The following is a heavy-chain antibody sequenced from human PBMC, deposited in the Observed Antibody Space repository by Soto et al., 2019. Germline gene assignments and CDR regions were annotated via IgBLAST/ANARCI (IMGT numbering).Heavy chain of an antibody. CDR3: ARGQYYSSGSAATSYFYFGIDV. CDR1: GRSFSSDG. D-gene: IGHD3-10*01. CDR2: IIPVFGNT. Sequence: QLKLEQSGPEVKKPGSSVKVSCKASGRSFSSDGVSWVRQAPGQGLEWMGGIIPVFGNTKYVQRFQGRLTITADKSTSTVYMEMSSLSSEDTAVYFCARGQYYSSGSAATSYFYFGIDVWGQGTTVIVSS. V-gene: IGHV1-69*06. J-gene: IGHJ6*02.